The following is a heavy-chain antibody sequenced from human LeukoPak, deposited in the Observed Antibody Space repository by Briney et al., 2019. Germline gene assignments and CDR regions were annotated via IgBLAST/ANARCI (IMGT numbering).Heavy chain of an antibody. Sequence: ASVKVSCKASGYTFTKFYIHWVRQAPGQGLEWMGIINPSGGSTTYAQKFQGRVTMTRDTSTSTVYMDLSSLRSEDTAVYFCAREMIGYTVPHPNFDYWGQGTLVIVSS. D-gene: IGHD2-2*02. CDR3: AREMIGYTVPHPNFDY. V-gene: IGHV1-46*01. J-gene: IGHJ4*02. CDR2: INPSGGST. CDR1: GYTFTKFY.